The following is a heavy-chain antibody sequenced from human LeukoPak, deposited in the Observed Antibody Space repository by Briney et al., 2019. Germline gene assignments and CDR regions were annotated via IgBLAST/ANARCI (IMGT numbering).Heavy chain of an antibody. CDR3: ARKTIGYHWLDP. V-gene: IGHV1-18*01. CDR2: INTQNGNT. CDR1: GYTFNTYG. J-gene: IGHJ5*02. Sequence: ASVEVSCKASGYTFNTYGISWVRQAPGQGPEWMGWINTQNGNTNYAQKLQGRVTMTKDTSTSTAYMELRSLTSDDTAVYYCARKTIGYHWLDPWGQGTLVTVSS. D-gene: IGHD5-12*01.